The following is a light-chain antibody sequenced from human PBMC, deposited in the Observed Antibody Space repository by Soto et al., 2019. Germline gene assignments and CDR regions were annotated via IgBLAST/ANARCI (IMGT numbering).Light chain of an antibody. Sequence: DIQMTQSPSALSASVGERVTITCRASQSISSYLNWYQQNPGKAPKLLIDAASSLQSGVPSRFSGSGSGTDFTRTISSLQPEDFATYYCQQSYSTPSITFGQGTRLEI. CDR2: AAS. CDR3: QQSYSTPSIT. J-gene: IGKJ5*01. V-gene: IGKV1-39*01. CDR1: QSISSY.